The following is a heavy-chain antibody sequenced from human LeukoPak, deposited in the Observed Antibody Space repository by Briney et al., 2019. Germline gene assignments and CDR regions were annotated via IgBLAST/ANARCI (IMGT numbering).Heavy chain of an antibody. Sequence: PSETLSLTCTVSGGSITIGSYYWGWIRQPPGKGLEWIGSIYYTGSTYYNPSLKSRVTMSVDTSKNQFSLKLSSVTAADTAVYYCARDIKQQKGRSTFVSTNYYYYYGMDVWGQGTTVTVSS. D-gene: IGHD6-13*01. CDR2: IYYTGST. CDR1: GGSITIGSYY. CDR3: ARDIKQQKGRSTFVSTNYYYYYGMDV. J-gene: IGHJ6*02. V-gene: IGHV4-39*07.